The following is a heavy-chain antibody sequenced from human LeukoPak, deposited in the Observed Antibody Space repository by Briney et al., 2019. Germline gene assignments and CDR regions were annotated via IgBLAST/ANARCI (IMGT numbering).Heavy chain of an antibody. J-gene: IGHJ4*02. CDR2: ISGSGGST. Sequence: PGGSLRLSCAASGFTFSSYAMSWVRQAPGKGLEWVSAISGSGGSTYYADSVKGRFTISRDNSKNTLYLQMNSLRGEDSAVYFCARINNFDDFWGQGTLVTVSS. D-gene: IGHD1-1*01. CDR3: ARINNFDDF. CDR1: GFTFSSYA. V-gene: IGHV3-23*01.